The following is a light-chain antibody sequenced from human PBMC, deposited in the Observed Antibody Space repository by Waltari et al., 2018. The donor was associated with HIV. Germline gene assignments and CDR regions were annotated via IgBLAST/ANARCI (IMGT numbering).Light chain of an antibody. J-gene: IGLJ2*01. V-gene: IGLV2-11*01. Sequence: QSVLTQPPSASGTPGQRVTISCSGSNSNIGSNSVYWYQQFPGTAPKLMIYDVSKRPSGVPDRFSGSKSGNTSSLTISGLQAEDEADYYCCSYAGSYGVVFGGGTKLTVL. CDR1: NSNIGSNS. CDR2: DVS. CDR3: CSYAGSYGVV.